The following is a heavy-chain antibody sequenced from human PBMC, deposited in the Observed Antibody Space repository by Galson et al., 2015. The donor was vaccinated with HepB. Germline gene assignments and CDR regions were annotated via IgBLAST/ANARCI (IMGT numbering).Heavy chain of an antibody. J-gene: IGHJ4*02. CDR1: GFTFSSYA. CDR2: ISGSSGRI. V-gene: IGHV3-23*01. Sequence: SLRLSCAGSGFTFSSYAMSWVRQAPGKGLEWVSAISGSSGRIFYADSVKGRFTISRDNSKNTLYLEMNCLRAEDTAVYYCAKDSVSGTWDYWGQGTLVTVSS. CDR3: AKDSVSGTWDY. D-gene: IGHD3-10*01.